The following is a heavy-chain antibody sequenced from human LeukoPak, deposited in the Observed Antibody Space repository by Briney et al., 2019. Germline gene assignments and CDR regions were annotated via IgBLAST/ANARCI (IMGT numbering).Heavy chain of an antibody. D-gene: IGHD4-17*01. Sequence: GASVNVSCKASGYTFTGYYIHWVRQAPGQGLEWMGWINPNSGGTNFAQKFQGRVTMTRDTSISTVYMELIRLKSDDTAVYYCARDRGFPTVLLFHFDYWGQGTLVTVSS. CDR2: INPNSGGT. V-gene: IGHV1-2*02. CDR3: ARDRGFPTVLLFHFDY. J-gene: IGHJ4*02. CDR1: GYTFTGYY.